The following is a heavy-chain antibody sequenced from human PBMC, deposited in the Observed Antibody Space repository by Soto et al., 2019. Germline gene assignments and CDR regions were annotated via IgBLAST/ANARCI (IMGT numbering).Heavy chain of an antibody. Sequence: QVQLQESGPGLVKPSETLSLTCTVSGYSINHYYWNWVRQAPGKGLEWIGNVPYTGSTYYNPSLKSLVTISTDTSTNQHSLRLPSLTAADTALYYCARRRCLGGSGYGGNWLDTWGQGIMVTVSS. CDR3: ARRRCLGGSGYGGNWLDT. CDR2: VPYTGST. CDR1: GYSINHYY. D-gene: IGHD1-26*01. J-gene: IGHJ5*02. V-gene: IGHV4-59*08.